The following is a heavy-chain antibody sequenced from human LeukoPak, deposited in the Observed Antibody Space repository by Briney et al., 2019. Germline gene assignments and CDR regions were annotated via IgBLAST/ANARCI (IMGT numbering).Heavy chain of an antibody. D-gene: IGHD3-10*01. V-gene: IGHV3-7*05. CDR1: GFTFSTYW. J-gene: IGHJ4*02. Sequence: GGSLRLSCAASGFTFSTYWMSWVRQAPGKGLEWVAKINPDDSVKFYVDSVKGRFTISRDNTKNSLFLQMNSLKTEDTAVYYCTTENSLGFGELLSGFDHWGRGSLVTVSS. CDR2: INPDDSVK. CDR3: TTENSLGFGELLSGFDH.